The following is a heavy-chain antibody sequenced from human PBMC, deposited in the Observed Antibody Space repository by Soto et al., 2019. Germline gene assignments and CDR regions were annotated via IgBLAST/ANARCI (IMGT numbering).Heavy chain of an antibody. CDR3: ARVRGLYSRNWYEDY. V-gene: IGHV3-11*01. CDR2: ISTTGSTI. J-gene: IGHJ4*02. D-gene: IGHD6-13*01. CDR1: GFTFSDYY. Sequence: PGGSLRLSCAASGFTFSDYYMSWIRQAPGKGLEWVSYISTTGSTIYYADSVKGRFTISRDNAKNSLSLQMNSLRAEDTAVYYCARVRGLYSRNWYEDYWGQGTLVTVSS.